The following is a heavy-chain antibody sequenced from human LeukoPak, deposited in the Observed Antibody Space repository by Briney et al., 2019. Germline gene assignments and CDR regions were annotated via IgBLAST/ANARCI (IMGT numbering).Heavy chain of an antibody. J-gene: IGHJ4*02. V-gene: IGHV1-18*01. CDR1: GYRFSSYG. D-gene: IGHD3-22*01. CDR2: ISAYNGNT. Sequence: ASVKVSCKASGYRFSSYGITWVRQAPGQGLEWMGWISAYNGNTNYAQKLQGRVTMTTDTSTSTAYMELRSLRSDDTAVYYCARTWGYDSSGYYPYYFDYWGQGTLVTVSS. CDR3: ARTWGYDSSGYYPYYFDY.